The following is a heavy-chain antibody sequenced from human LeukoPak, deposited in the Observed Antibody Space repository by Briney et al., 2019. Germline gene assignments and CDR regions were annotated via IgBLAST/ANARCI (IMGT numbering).Heavy chain of an antibody. Sequence: GASVKFACKAYGYTFTSYGISWVRQAPGQGLEWMGWISAYNGNTNYAQKLQGRVTMTTDTSTSTAYMELRSLRSDDTAVYYCARDRAFFGVPRWFDPWGQGTLVTVSS. CDR1: GYTFTSYG. CDR2: ISAYNGNT. V-gene: IGHV1-18*01. J-gene: IGHJ5*02. D-gene: IGHD3-3*01. CDR3: ARDRAFFGVPRWFDP.